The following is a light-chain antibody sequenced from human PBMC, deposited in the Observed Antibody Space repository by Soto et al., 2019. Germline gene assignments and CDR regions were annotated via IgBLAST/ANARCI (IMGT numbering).Light chain of an antibody. CDR2: GAS. CDR1: QSVSSNN. CDR3: QQYGSLPFT. Sequence: EIVLTQSPGTLSLSPGERATLSCRASQSVSSNNFAWYQQKPGQAPRLLIYGASSRATGIPDRFSGSGSGTDFPLSINRLEPEDFAVFYCQQYGSLPFTFGPGTKVDIK. V-gene: IGKV3-20*01. J-gene: IGKJ3*01.